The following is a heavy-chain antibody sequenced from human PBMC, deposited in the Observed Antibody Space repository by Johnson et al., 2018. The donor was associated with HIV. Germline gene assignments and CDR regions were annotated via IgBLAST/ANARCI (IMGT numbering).Heavy chain of an antibody. CDR3: ARDDLGNPFSSYDAFDI. CDR1: GFTFSSYG. CDR2: ISYDGRNK. D-gene: IGHD6-13*01. Sequence: QVQLVESGGGVVQPARSLRLSCAASGFTFSSYGMHWVRHAPGKGLEWVAVISYDGRNKYYADSVKVRFTISRDNSKNTLYLQMNSLRAEDTAVYYCARDDLGNPFSSYDAFDIWGQGTMVTVSS. V-gene: IGHV3-30*03. J-gene: IGHJ3*02.